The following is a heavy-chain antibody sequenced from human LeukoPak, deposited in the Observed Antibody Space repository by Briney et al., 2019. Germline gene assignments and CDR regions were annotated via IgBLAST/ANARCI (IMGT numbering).Heavy chain of an antibody. CDR2: ISAYNGNT. CDR3: ARAYGPIWFGESRWFDP. D-gene: IGHD3-10*01. J-gene: IGHJ5*02. CDR1: AYTFTSYG. V-gene: IGHV1-18*01. Sequence: ASVKVSCKASAYTFTSYGISWVRQAPGQGLEWMGWISAYNGNTNYAQRLQGRVTMTTDTSTSTAYMELRSLRSDDTAVYYCARAYGPIWFGESRWFDPWGQGTLVTVSS.